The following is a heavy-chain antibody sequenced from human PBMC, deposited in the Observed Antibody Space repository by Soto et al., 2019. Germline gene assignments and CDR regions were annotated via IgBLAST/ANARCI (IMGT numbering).Heavy chain of an antibody. CDR1: GNTFINYA. J-gene: IGHJ6*02. Sequence: QVQLVQSGAEVRKPGSSVKVSCGTSGNTFINYAISWVRQAPGQGLEWMGGIIPFSGTTSYTQNFQGGVTFSADMAMTTVYMELSSLKPRDTAVYYCVRSPLIRGVVRGLDVWGQGTTITVSS. D-gene: IGHD3-10*01. CDR2: IIPFSGTT. CDR3: VRSPLIRGVVRGLDV. V-gene: IGHV1-69*06.